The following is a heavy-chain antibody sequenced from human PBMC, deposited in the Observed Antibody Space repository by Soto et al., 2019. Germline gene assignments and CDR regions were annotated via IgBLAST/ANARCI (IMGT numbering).Heavy chain of an antibody. J-gene: IGHJ3*01. V-gene: IGHV3-21*02. Sequence: EVRLVESGGGLVKPGGSLRLSCAASGFTFSSYSVNWVRQAPGKGLEWVSSISSDSYYIDFADSVKGRFTISRDNVNNSVSLQMNSLRVEDTGIYYCARYDAFKAFDLWGQGTMVTVSS. CDR2: ISSDSYYI. D-gene: IGHD1-1*01. CDR1: GFTFSSYS. CDR3: ARYDAFKAFDL.